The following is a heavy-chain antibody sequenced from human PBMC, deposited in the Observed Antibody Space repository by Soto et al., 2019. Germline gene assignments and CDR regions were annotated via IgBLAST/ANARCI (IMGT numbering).Heavy chain of an antibody. D-gene: IGHD3-10*01. J-gene: IGHJ4*02. V-gene: IGHV3-30-3*01. CDR2: TSYDGSNK. Sequence: QVQLVESGGGVVQPGRSLRLSCAASGFTFSSFALHWVRQAPGKGLEWVAVTSYDGSNKYYADSVKGRFTISTDSSKNTLYLQVDSLRTDDTAAYYCARETSGSGLDYWVQGTLVTVSS. CDR1: GFTFSSFA. CDR3: ARETSGSGLDY.